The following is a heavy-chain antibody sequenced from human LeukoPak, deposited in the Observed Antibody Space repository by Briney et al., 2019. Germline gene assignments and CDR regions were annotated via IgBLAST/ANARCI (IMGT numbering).Heavy chain of an antibody. CDR1: GGSISSSSYY. CDR3: ARAAYGSGSYKVTWFDP. D-gene: IGHD3-10*01. J-gene: IGHJ5*02. CDR2: IYYSRST. Sequence: SETLSLTCTVSGGSISSSSYYWGWIRQPPGKGLEWIGSIYYSRSTYYNPSLKSRVTISVDTSKNQFSLKLSSVTAADTAVYYCARAAYGSGSYKVTWFDPWGQGTLVTVSS. V-gene: IGHV4-39*07.